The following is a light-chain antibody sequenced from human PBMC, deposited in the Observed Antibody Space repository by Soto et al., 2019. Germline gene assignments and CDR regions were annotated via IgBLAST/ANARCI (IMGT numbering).Light chain of an antibody. J-gene: IGKJ1*01. V-gene: IGKV3-11*01. Sequence: EIVLTQSPATLSWSPGERSTLSCRASQSVSSYLAWYQQKPGQAPRLLIYDASNRATGIPARFSGSGSGTDFTLTISSLEPEDFAVNYCQQRSNWPPATFGQGTKVEIK. CDR3: QQRSNWPPAT. CDR2: DAS. CDR1: QSVSSY.